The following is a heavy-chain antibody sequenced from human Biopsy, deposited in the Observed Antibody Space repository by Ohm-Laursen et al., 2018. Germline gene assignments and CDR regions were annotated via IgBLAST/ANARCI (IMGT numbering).Heavy chain of an antibody. D-gene: IGHD3-22*01. Sequence: SLRLSCAASGFTFQDHAMSWVRQAPGKGLEWVSAITSSGDTTYYSDSVKGRFTISRDSSKNTLHLQMNSLRAEDTAVYYCAKDQGYYYDRSVYYYFDYWGQGTLVTVSS. V-gene: IGHV3-23*01. J-gene: IGHJ4*02. CDR1: GFTFQDHA. CDR3: AKDQGYYYDRSVYYYFDY. CDR2: ITSSGDTT.